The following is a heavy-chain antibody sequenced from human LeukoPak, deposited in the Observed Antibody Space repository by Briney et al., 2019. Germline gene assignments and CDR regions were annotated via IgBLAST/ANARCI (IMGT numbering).Heavy chain of an antibody. J-gene: IGHJ5*02. CDR2: ISPYNGDT. D-gene: IGHD3-22*01. V-gene: IGHV1-18*01. CDR3: ARDLGAYDSSGYRFDP. Sequence: ASVKVSCKASGYTFTSYGMSWVRQAPGQGLEWMGWISPYNGDTNCAQNVQGRVTMTTDTSTSTAYMELRSLRSDDTAVYYCARDLGAYDSSGYRFDPWGQGTLVTVSS. CDR1: GYTFTSYG.